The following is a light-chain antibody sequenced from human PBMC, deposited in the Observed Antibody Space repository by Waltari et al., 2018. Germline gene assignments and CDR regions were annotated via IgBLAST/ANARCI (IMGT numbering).Light chain of an antibody. V-gene: IGKV3-20*01. CDR1: QSVGRS. CDR3: QHYVNLPVT. CDR2: DTS. Sequence: EIVLTQSPGTLSLSPGERATLSCRASQSVGRSLAWYHQKPGLPPRLLIYDTSSRATGTPGRFSGSGSGTDFSLAISSLEPEDFAVYFCQHYVNLPVTFGQGTKVEI. J-gene: IGKJ1*01.